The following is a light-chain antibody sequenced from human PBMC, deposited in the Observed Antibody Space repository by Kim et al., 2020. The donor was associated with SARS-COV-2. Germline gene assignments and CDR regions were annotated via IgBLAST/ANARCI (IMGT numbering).Light chain of an antibody. V-gene: IGLV2-14*03. CDR3: SSYTSSSTPYV. CDR1: SSDVGGYNY. Sequence: QSALTQPASVSGSPGQSITISCTGTSSDVGGYNYVSWYQQHPGKAPKLMIYDVSNRPSGVSNRFSGSKSGNTASLTISGLQAADEADYYCSSYTSSSTPYVFGTGTKVT. CDR2: DVS. J-gene: IGLJ1*01.